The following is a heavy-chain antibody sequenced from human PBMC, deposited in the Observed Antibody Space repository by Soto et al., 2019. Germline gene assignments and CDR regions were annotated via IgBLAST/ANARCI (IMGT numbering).Heavy chain of an antibody. CDR2: IYYSGST. CDR3: ARGLTVLLWFGELLPWFDP. V-gene: IGHV4-59*12. D-gene: IGHD3-10*01. J-gene: IGHJ5*02. CDR1: GGSISSYY. Sequence: PSETLSLTCTVSGGSISSYYWSWIRQPPGKGLEWIGYIYYSGSTYYNPSLKSRVTISVDTSKNQFSLKLSSVTAADTAVYYCARGLTVLLWFGELLPWFDPWGQGTLVTVSS.